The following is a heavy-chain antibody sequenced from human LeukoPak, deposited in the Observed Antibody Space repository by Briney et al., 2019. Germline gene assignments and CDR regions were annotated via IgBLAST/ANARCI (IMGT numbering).Heavy chain of an antibody. D-gene: IGHD2-2*01. CDR3: AREPARLRYMDV. J-gene: IGHJ6*03. CDR2: IYYSGST. V-gene: IGHV4-59*01. CDR1: GGSISSYY. Sequence: SETLSLTCTVSGGSISSYYWSWIRQPPGRGLEWIGYIYYSGSTNYNPSLKSRVTISVDTSKNQFSLKLSSVTAADTAVYYCAREPARLRYMDVWGKGTTVTVSS.